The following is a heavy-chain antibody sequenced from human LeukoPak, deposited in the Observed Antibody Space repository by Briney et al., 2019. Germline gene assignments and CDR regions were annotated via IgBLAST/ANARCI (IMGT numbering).Heavy chain of an antibody. D-gene: IGHD6-25*01. Sequence: SETLSLTCTVSGGSISSSTYFWGWIRQPPGKGLEWIATIYYSGGTYYNPSLKSRVTISVDTSKNHFSLKLSSVTAADTAVYYCARLVGIAAHHFDYWGQGTLVTVSS. J-gene: IGHJ4*02. CDR1: GGSISSSTYF. CDR2: IYYSGGT. CDR3: ARLVGIAAHHFDY. V-gene: IGHV4-39*02.